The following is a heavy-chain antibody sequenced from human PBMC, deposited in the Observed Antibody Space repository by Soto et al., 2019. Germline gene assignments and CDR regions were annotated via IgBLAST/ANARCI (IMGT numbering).Heavy chain of an antibody. CDR2: ISYDSSNK. Sequence: VQLLESGGGLIQPGGSLRLSCAASGFTFSYGIHWLRQAPGKGLEWVAYISYDSSNKFYGDSVKGRFTIPRDNSKNTRFLQMNSLRAEDTAVYYCAKLVIGYCSGNTCDDYWGQGTLVAVSS. CDR3: AKLVIGYCSGNTCDDY. J-gene: IGHJ4*02. V-gene: IGHV3-30*18. CDR1: GFTFSYG. D-gene: IGHD2-15*01.